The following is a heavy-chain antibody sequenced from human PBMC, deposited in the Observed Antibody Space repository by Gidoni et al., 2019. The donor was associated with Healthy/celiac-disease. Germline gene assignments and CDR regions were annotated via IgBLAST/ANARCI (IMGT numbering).Heavy chain of an antibody. Sequence: QVQLQESGPGLVKPSQTLSLTCTVSGGSISSGGYYWSWLRQHPGKGLEWIGYIYYSGSTYYNPSLKSRVTISVDTSKNQFTLKLSSVTAADTAVYYCARDRRIPYFDYWGQGTLVTVSS. CDR1: GGSISSGGYY. D-gene: IGHD2-21*01. V-gene: IGHV4-31*03. CDR2: IYYSGST. CDR3: ARDRRIPYFDY. J-gene: IGHJ4*02.